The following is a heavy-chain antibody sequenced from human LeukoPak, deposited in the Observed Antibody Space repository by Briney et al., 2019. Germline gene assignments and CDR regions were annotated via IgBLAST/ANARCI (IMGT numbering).Heavy chain of an antibody. V-gene: IGHV3-74*01. J-gene: IGHJ1*01. D-gene: IGHD3-16*01. CDR3: LYGGYFQP. Sequence: PGGSLRLSCAASGFTFSSYWMHWVRQAPNQGLMWVSRINSDESISDYADSVNGRFTISRDNAKNTLYLQMNNLRAEDTAVYFCLYGGYFQPWGQGTLVTVSS. CDR1: GFTFSSYW. CDR2: INSDESIS.